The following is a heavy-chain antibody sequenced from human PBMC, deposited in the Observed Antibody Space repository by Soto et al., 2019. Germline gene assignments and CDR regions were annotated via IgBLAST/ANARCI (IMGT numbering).Heavy chain of an antibody. CDR2: ISWDGGST. V-gene: IGHV3-43*01. J-gene: IGHJ4*02. D-gene: IGHD5-18*01. Sequence: EVQLVESGGVVVQPGGSLRLSCAASGFTFDDYTMHWVRQAPGKGREWVSLISWDGGSTYYADSVKGRFTISRDNSNNSLYLQMNSLRTEDTALYYCAKAKRGYSYGSNFDYWGQGTLVTVSS. CDR1: GFTFDDYT. CDR3: AKAKRGYSYGSNFDY.